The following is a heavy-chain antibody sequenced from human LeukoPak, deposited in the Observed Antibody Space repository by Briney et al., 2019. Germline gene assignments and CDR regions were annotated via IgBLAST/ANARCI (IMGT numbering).Heavy chain of an antibody. CDR1: GFTFSSYA. D-gene: IGHD1-7*01. J-gene: IGHJ6*02. CDR2: ISGSGGST. CDR3: ARDTGNWNYYYYYYYGMDV. V-gene: IGHV3-23*01. Sequence: GGSLRLSCAASGFTFSSYAMSWVRQAPGKGLEWVSAISGSGGSTYYADSVKGRFTISRDNSKNTLYLQMNSLRAEDTAVYYCARDTGNWNYYYYYYYGMDVWGQGTTVTVSS.